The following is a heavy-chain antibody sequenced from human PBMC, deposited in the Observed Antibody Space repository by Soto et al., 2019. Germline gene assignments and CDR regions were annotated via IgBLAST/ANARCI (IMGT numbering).Heavy chain of an antibody. CDR2: ISGSGGST. J-gene: IGHJ4*02. V-gene: IGHV3-23*01. CDR3: AKDLRMQLVPSSFYY. Sequence: GGSLRLSCAASGFTFSSYAMSWVRQAPGKGLEWVSAISGSGGSTYYADSVKGRFTISRDNSKNTLYLQMNSLRAEDTAVYYCAKDLRMQLVPSSFYYWGQGTLVTVSS. CDR1: GFTFSSYA. D-gene: IGHD6-13*01.